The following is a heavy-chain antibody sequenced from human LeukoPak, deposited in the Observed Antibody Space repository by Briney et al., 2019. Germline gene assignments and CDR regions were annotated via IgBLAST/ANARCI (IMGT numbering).Heavy chain of an antibody. CDR2: IYYSGST. CDR3: ARNNWNYPVDV. Sequence: SETLSLTCTVSGGSLNSGGYYWSWIRQHPGKGLEWLGYIYYSGSTYYNPSLKSRVTISVDTSKNQFSLKLSSVTAADTAVYYCARNNWNYPVDVWGQGTTVTVSS. V-gene: IGHV4-31*03. J-gene: IGHJ6*02. D-gene: IGHD1-7*01. CDR1: GGSLNSGGYY.